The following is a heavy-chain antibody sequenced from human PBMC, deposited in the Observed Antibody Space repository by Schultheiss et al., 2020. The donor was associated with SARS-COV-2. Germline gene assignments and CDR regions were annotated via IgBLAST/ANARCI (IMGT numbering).Heavy chain of an antibody. Sequence: GGSLRLSCAASGFTFSSYGMHWVRQAPGKGLEWVAVISYDGSNKYYADSVKGRFTISRDNSKNTLYLQMNSLRAEDTAVYYCAKESVVAATFDYWGQGTLVTVAS. J-gene: IGHJ4*02. V-gene: IGHV3-30*18. CDR2: ISYDGSNK. D-gene: IGHD2-15*01. CDR1: GFTFSSYG. CDR3: AKESVVAATFDY.